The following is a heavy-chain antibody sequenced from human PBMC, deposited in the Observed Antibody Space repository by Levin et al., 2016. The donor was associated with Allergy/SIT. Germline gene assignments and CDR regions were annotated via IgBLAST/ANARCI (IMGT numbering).Heavy chain of an antibody. CDR3: ARSDYSNYVGWFGSYYYYYMDV. J-gene: IGHJ6*03. D-gene: IGHD4-11*01. CDR2: IIPIFGTA. V-gene: IGHV1-69*13. Sequence: SVKVSCKASGGTFSSYAISWVRQAPGQGLEWMGGIIPIFGTANYAQKFQGRVTITADESTSTAYMELSSLRSEDTAVYYCARSDYSNYVGWFGSYYYYYMDVWGKGTTVTVSS. CDR1: GGTFSSYA.